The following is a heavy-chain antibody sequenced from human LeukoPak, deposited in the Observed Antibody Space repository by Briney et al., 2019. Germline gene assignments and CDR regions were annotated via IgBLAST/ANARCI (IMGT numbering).Heavy chain of an antibody. V-gene: IGHV3-48*03. CDR1: GFTFSSYE. J-gene: IGHJ4*02. D-gene: IGHD3-10*01. CDR2: ISSSGSTI. Sequence: PGGSLRLSCAASGFTFSSYEMNWVRQAPGKGLEWLSYISSSGSTIYYADSVEGRFTISRDNAKNSLYLQINSLRAEDTAVYYCARGNYYGSGSHDYWGQGTLVTVSS. CDR3: ARGNYYGSGSHDY.